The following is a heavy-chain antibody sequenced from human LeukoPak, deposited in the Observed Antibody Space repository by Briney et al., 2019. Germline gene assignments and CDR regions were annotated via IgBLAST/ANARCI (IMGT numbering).Heavy chain of an antibody. D-gene: IGHD1-26*01. Sequence: ASVKVSCKASGYTFTDYFIHWGRQAPGQGLQWMGRINPDSGDTDYAQNFRVRIALTRDTSISTSYMELTTLGSDDTAVYYCAKAGGSYRLLWEAPLDYWGQGTLVTVSS. CDR1: GYTFTDYF. CDR2: INPDSGDT. J-gene: IGHJ4*02. V-gene: IGHV1-2*06. CDR3: AKAGGSYRLLWEAPLDY.